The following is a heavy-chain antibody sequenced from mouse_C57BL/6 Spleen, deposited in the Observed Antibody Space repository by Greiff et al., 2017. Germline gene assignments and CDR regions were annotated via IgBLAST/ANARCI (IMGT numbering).Heavy chain of an antibody. J-gene: IGHJ4*01. CDR2: IRNKANGYTT. Sequence: EVQLVESGGGLVQPGGSLSLSCAASGFTFTDYYMSWVRQPPGKALEWLGFIRNKANGYTTEYSASVKGRFTISRDNSQSILYLQMNALRAEDSATYYCARSTVVEDYYAMDYWGQGTSVTVSS. V-gene: IGHV7-3*01. CDR3: ARSTVVEDYYAMDY. CDR1: GFTFTDYY. D-gene: IGHD1-1*01.